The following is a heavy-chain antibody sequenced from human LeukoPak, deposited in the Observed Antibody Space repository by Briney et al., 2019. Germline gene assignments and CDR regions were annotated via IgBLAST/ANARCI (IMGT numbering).Heavy chain of an antibody. CDR2: INPDESIR. D-gene: IGHD1-26*01. Sequence: GGSLRLSCAASGLTFSTYWMHWVRQAPGKGLAWVARINPDESIRTYANSVQGRVTISRDTAKDTLFLQKNSLRAEDTAVYYCAREARVGGALQYWGQGTPVTVSS. V-gene: IGHV3-74*03. CDR1: GLTFSTYW. J-gene: IGHJ4*02. CDR3: AREARVGGALQY.